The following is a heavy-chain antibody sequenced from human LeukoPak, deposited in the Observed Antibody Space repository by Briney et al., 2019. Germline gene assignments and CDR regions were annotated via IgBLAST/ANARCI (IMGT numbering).Heavy chain of an antibody. V-gene: IGHV3-30*18. Sequence: TGGSLRLSCAASGFTFSSYGMHWVRQAPGKGLEWVAVISYDGSNKYYADSVKGRFTISRDNSKNTLHLQMNSLRAEDTAVYYCAKEYYYDSSGYYPSFDYWGQGTLVTVSS. CDR1: GFTFSSYG. D-gene: IGHD3-22*01. CDR2: ISYDGSNK. J-gene: IGHJ4*02. CDR3: AKEYYYDSSGYYPSFDY.